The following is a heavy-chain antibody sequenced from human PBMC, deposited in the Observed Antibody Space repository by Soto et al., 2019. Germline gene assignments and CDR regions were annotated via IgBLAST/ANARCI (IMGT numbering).Heavy chain of an antibody. CDR3: AAGEYHDTSGYSSDY. J-gene: IGHJ4*02. V-gene: IGHV1-58*01. D-gene: IGHD3-3*01. Sequence: GASVKVSCKVSGFTFITSTVQWVRQARGQPLEWIGWIVVGSGNTIYAQKFQERVTFTRDESTSTAYMELSSLRSEDTGVYYCAAGEYHDTSGYSSDYWGQGTLVTVSS. CDR2: IVVGSGNT. CDR1: GFTFITST.